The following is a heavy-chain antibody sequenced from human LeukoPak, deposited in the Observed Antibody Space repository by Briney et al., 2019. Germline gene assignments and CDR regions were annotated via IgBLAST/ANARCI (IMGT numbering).Heavy chain of an antibody. CDR2: ISPNGGNT. D-gene: IGHD5-12*01. V-gene: IGHV1-46*01. CDR1: GYTFTNYY. Sequence: ASVKVSCKASGYTFTNYYIHWLRQAPGQGLEWMGIISPNGGNTSYHQRFQDRVTMATDTATNTVYMDLSGLRSDDTAVYYCARDLPPASNGYDLGLFDFWGQGTLVSVSS. J-gene: IGHJ4*02. CDR3: ARDLPPASNGYDLGLFDF.